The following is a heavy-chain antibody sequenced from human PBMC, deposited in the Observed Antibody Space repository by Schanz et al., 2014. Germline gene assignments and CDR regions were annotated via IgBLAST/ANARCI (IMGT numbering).Heavy chain of an antibody. D-gene: IGHD3-16*01. V-gene: IGHV3-48*01. Sequence: EVQLVESGGGLAQPGGSLRLSCAASGITFSGYSMNWVRQAPGKGLEWVSYISGSSSTKYYADSVKGRFTISRDNGKKSLYLQITTLRPEDTPVYFGARVYEGALSSPRHDAFDVWGQGTVVTVSS. CDR1: GITFSGYS. CDR3: ARVYEGALSSPRHDAFDV. CDR2: ISGSSSTK. J-gene: IGHJ3*01.